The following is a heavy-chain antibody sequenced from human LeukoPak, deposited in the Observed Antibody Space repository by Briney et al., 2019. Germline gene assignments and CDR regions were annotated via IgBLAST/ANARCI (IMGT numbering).Heavy chain of an antibody. D-gene: IGHD3-16*01. J-gene: IGHJ4*02. CDR2: IYPDGST. CDR1: GLTVTDNY. Sequence: GGSLRLSCAVSGLTVTDNYMSWVRQAPGKGLEWVSVIYPDGSTYHADSVKGRFTISRDNSKNTLYLQMNSLRAEDTAVYYCARDERSPKGGHWGQGTLVTVSS. CDR3: ARDERSPKGGH. V-gene: IGHV3-53*01.